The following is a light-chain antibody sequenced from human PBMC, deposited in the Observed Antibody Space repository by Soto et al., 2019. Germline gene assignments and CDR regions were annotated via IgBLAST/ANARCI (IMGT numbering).Light chain of an antibody. Sequence: EIVLTQSPGTLSLSPGERATLSCRASQSINSNYLAWYQQKPGQAPRLLVYGASSRATGIPDRFSGSGSGTDFTLSISRLEPEDSAVYYCQQYDNSPMYTFGQGTKVEIK. J-gene: IGKJ2*01. V-gene: IGKV3-20*01. CDR1: QSINSNY. CDR3: QQYDNSPMYT. CDR2: GAS.